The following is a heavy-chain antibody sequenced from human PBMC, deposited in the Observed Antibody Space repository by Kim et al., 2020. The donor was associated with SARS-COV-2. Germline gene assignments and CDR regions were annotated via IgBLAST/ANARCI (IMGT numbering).Heavy chain of an antibody. J-gene: IGHJ6*02. CDR2: IYYSGST. CDR1: GGSISSGGYY. CDR3: ARSGRQQLVTRPGGTPYYYYGMDV. V-gene: IGHV4-31*03. D-gene: IGHD6-13*01. Sequence: SETLSLTCTVSGGSISSGGYYWSWIRQHPGKGLEWIGYIYYSGSTYYNPSLKSRVTISVDTSKNQFSLKLSSVTAADTAVYYCARSGRQQLVTRPGGTPYYYYGMDVWGQGTTVTVSS.